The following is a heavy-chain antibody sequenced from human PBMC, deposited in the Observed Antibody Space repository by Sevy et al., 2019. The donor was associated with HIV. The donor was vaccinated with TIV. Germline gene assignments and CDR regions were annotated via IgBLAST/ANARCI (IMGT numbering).Heavy chain of an antibody. Sequence: GGSLRLSCAASGFTFSSYWMHWVRQAPGKGLVWVSRINSDGSSTSYADSVKGRFTISRDNAKNTLYLRMNSLRAEDTAVYYCARGRPYYDFWSGSYGMDVWGQGTTVTVSS. CDR3: ARGRPYYDFWSGSYGMDV. CDR1: GFTFSSYW. D-gene: IGHD3-3*01. V-gene: IGHV3-74*01. J-gene: IGHJ6*02. CDR2: INSDGSST.